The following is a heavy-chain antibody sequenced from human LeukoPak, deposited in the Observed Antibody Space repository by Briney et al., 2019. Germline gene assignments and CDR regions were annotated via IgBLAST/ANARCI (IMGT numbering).Heavy chain of an antibody. V-gene: IGHV3-48*01. CDR3: ASSSGDY. J-gene: IGHJ4*02. CDR2: ISSSTSTI. CDR1: EATFSSYS. Sequence: PGGSLRLSCAASEATFSSYSMNWVRLAPGKGLEWVSYISSSTSTIYYADSVKGRFTISRDNAKSSLYLQMNSLRAEDTAVYYCASSSGDYWGQGTLVTVSS.